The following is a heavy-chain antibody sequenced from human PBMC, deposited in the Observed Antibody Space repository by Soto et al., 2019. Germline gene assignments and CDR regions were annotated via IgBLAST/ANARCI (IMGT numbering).Heavy chain of an antibody. CDR2: ISSSSENL. V-gene: IGHV3-21*05. CDR1: GFSFRDHS. J-gene: IGHJ4*01. CDR3: ARLPKGSVVTG. D-gene: IGHD2-21*02. Sequence: VQLVESGGGVVSPGGSLRLSCVGSGFSFRDHSMNWVRQPPGKGLQWISYISSSSENLYYADSLKGRFTGSRDNAKNTLFLQMNSLTADDSASSYCARLPKGSVVTGWGPGSLVTVSS.